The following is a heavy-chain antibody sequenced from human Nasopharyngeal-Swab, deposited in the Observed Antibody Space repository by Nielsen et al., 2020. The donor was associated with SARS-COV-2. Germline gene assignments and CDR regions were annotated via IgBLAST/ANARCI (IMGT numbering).Heavy chain of an antibody. CDR2: ISSSSSYI. J-gene: IGHJ4*02. V-gene: IGHV3-21*01. CDR3: ARMDHIVVVPAAPGGADY. D-gene: IGHD2-2*01. Sequence: VRQAPGKGLEWVSSISSSSSYIYYADSAKGRFTISRDNAKNSLYLQMNSLRAEDTAVYYCARMDHIVVVPAAPGGADYWGQGTLVTVSS.